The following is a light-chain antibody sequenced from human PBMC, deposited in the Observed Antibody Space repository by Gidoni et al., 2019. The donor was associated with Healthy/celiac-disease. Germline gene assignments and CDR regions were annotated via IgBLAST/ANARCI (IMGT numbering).Light chain of an antibody. CDR1: QSISSW. J-gene: IGKJ1*01. CDR3: QQYNSYQRT. V-gene: IGKV1-5*03. Sequence: DIQMTQSPSTLSASVGDRVTITCRASQSISSWLAWYQQKPGKAPKLLIYKASSLESGVPSRFSGSGSGTEFTLTISSLQPDDFATYYCQQYNSYQRTFXXXTKVEIK. CDR2: KAS.